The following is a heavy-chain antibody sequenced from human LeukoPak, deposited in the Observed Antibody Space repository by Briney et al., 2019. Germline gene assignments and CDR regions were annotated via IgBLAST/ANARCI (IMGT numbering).Heavy chain of an antibody. CDR2: IYPGVSDT. V-gene: IGHV5-51*01. CDR1: GYSFTSYW. D-gene: IGHD3-22*01. J-gene: IGHJ4*02. Sequence: GESLKISCKGSGYSFTSYWIGWVRQMPGKGLEWMGIIYPGVSDTRYSPSFQGQVTISADKSISTAYLQWSSLKAPDTAMYYCARRSYYDSSGLTRGSFDYWGQGTLVTVSS. CDR3: ARRSYYDSSGLTRGSFDY.